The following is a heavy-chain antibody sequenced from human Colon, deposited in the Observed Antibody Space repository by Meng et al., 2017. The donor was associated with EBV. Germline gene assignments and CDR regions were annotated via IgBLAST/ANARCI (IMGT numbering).Heavy chain of an antibody. V-gene: IGHV7-4-1*02. CDR2: ISTNTGTP. CDR1: GYTFSTYT. D-gene: IGHD2/OR15-2a*01. J-gene: IGHJ5*02. CDR3: ARGGNFDP. Sequence: VQLVKSGSKLKKPGASVKVSCKASGYTFSTYTINWVRQAHGRGLEWMGWISTNTGTPTYTQGFTGRFVFSLDTSVSTAYLQISSLKAEDTAVYYCARGGNFDPWGQGTLVTVSS.